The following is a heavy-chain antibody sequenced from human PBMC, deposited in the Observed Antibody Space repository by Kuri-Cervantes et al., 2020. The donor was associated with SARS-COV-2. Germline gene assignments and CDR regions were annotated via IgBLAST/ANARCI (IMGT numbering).Heavy chain of an antibody. CDR3: ARDEGSYYYYMDV. V-gene: IGHV3-21*01. D-gene: IGHD3-10*01. CDR2: ISSSSSYV. CDR1: GFTFSSYS. Sequence: ETLSLTCAASGFTFSSYSMNWVRQAPGKGLEWVSSISSSSSYVYYADSVKGRFTISRDNAKNSLYLQMNSLRAEDTAVYYCARDEGSYYYYMDVWGKGTTVTVSS. J-gene: IGHJ6*03.